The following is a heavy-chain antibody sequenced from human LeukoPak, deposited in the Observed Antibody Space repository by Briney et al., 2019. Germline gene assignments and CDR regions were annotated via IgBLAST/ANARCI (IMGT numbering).Heavy chain of an antibody. Sequence: SETLSLTCTVSGGSISSYYWSWIRQSPGKGLDWIGYIYYSGSTKYNPSLKSRVTISVDTSKNQFSLKLSSVTAADTAVYYCARRDYGDYARSFDYWGQGTLVTVSS. CDR3: ARRDYGDYARSFDY. J-gene: IGHJ4*02. V-gene: IGHV4-59*12. CDR1: GGSISSYY. D-gene: IGHD4-17*01. CDR2: IYYSGST.